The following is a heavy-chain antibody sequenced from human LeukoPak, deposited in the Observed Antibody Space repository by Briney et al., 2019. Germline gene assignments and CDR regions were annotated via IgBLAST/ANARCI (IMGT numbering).Heavy chain of an antibody. V-gene: IGHV4-59*01. Sequence: SETLSLTCTVSGGSISSYYWSWIRQPPGKGLEWIGYIYYSGSTNYNPSLKSRVTISVDTSKNQFSLKLSSVTAADTAVYYCARALDRGWFDPWGQGTLVTVSS. CDR1: GGSISSYY. D-gene: IGHD1-1*01. CDR3: ARALDRGWFDP. J-gene: IGHJ5*02. CDR2: IYYSGST.